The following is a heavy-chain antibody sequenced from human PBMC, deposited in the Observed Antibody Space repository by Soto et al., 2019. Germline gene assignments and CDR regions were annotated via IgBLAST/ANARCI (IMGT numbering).Heavy chain of an antibody. V-gene: IGHV1-69*13. CDR3: ARGGYSYGRSEYYYYGMDV. CDR1: GGTFSSYA. J-gene: IGHJ6*02. Sequence: SVKVSCKASGGTFSSYAISWVRQAPGQGLEWMGGIIPIFGTANYPQKFQGRVTITADESTSTAYMELSSLRSEDTAVYYCARGGYSYGRSEYYYYGMDVWGQGTTVTVSS. D-gene: IGHD5-18*01. CDR2: IIPIFGTA.